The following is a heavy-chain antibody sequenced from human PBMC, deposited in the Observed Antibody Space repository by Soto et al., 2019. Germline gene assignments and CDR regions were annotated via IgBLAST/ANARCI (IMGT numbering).Heavy chain of an antibody. Sequence: ASVKVSCKASGGTFSSYAISWVRQAPGQGLEWMGGIIPIFGTANYAQKFQGRVTITADESTSTAYMELSSLRSEDTAVYYCAREGQCSGGSCYGNDAFDIWDQGTMVTVSS. D-gene: IGHD2-15*01. CDR2: IIPIFGTA. J-gene: IGHJ3*02. CDR1: GGTFSSYA. V-gene: IGHV1-69*13. CDR3: AREGQCSGGSCYGNDAFDI.